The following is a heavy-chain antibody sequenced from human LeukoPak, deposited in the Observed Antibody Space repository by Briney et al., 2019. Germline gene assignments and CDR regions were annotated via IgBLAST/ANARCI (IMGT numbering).Heavy chain of an antibody. V-gene: IGHV3-33*01. CDR2: IWNDGSNK. CDR1: GFTCRSYV. J-gene: IGHJ3*02. Sequence: GRSLRLSCAASGFTCRSYVMHGVRQAPGKGLEWVAVIWNDGSNKYFADSVKGRFTISRDSSKNTLYLQMNSLRAEDTAVYYCASATGDNDAFDIWGQGTMVTVSS. D-gene: IGHD7-27*01. CDR3: ASATGDNDAFDI.